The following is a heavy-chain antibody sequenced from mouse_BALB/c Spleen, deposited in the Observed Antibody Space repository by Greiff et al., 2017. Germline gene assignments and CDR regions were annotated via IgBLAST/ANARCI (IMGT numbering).Heavy chain of an antibody. CDR3: NVPYYRYDGYWYFDV. CDR2: IDPENGDT. CDR1: GFNIKDYY. V-gene: IGHV14-4*02. Sequence: EVQLQQSGAELVRSGASVKLSCTASGFNIKDYYMHWVKQRPEQGLEWIGWIDPENGDTEYAPKFQGKATMTADTSSNTAYLQLSSLTSEDTAVYYCNVPYYRYDGYWYFDVWGAGTTVTVSS. D-gene: IGHD2-14*01. J-gene: IGHJ1*01.